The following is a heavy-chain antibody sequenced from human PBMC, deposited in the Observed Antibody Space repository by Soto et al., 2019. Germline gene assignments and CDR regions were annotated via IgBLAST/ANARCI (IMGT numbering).Heavy chain of an antibody. Sequence: PGGSLRLPCAASGFTFSSYAMSWVRQAPGKGLEWVSAITGSGVSKYYTDSVKGRFTISRDNSKNTLYLQMNSLRAEDTALYYCAKDGIAAAGQRSYYFDYWGQGTLVTVSS. CDR2: ITGSGVSK. J-gene: IGHJ4*02. CDR1: GFTFSSYA. V-gene: IGHV3-23*01. D-gene: IGHD6-13*01. CDR3: AKDGIAAAGQRSYYFDY.